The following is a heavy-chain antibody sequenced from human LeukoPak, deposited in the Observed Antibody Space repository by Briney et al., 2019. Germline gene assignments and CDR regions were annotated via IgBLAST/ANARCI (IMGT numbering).Heavy chain of an antibody. CDR1: GFTFSSYW. V-gene: IGHV3-74*01. CDR2: INSDGSST. CDR3: ARVSYDILTGYYSPLY. J-gene: IGHJ4*02. Sequence: GGSLRLSCAASGFTFSSYWMHWVRQAPGKGLVWVSRINSDGSSTSYADSVKGRFTISRDNAKNTPYLQMNSLRAEDTAVYYCARVSYDILTGYYSPLYWGQGTLVTVSS. D-gene: IGHD3-9*01.